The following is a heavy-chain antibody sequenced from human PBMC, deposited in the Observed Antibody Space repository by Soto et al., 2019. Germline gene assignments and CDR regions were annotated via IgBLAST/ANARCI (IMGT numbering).Heavy chain of an antibody. D-gene: IGHD1-26*01. Sequence: EVQLVESGGGVLRPGGSLRLSCAASGFIFDDYGMRWARQAPGKGLEWVSGVNWNGGSTGYADSVKGRFTISRDNAKNFLFLQMNRLRVEDTAFYYCVRGASLNFDYWGQGTLVTVSS. CDR3: VRGASLNFDY. CDR2: VNWNGGST. V-gene: IGHV3-20*04. J-gene: IGHJ4*02. CDR1: GFIFDDYG.